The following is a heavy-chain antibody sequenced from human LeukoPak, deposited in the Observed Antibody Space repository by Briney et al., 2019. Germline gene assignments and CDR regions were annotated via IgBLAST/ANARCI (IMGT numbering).Heavy chain of an antibody. V-gene: IGHV3-48*04. Sequence: GGSLRLSCAASGFTFSSFGMNWVRQAPGKGLEWVSYISSSSSTIYYADSVKGRFTISRDNAKNSLYLQMNSLRVEDTALYYCARGAGSGFYFYMDVWGTGTTVTVSS. CDR1: GFTFSSFG. CDR3: ARGAGSGFYFYMDV. D-gene: IGHD3-10*01. J-gene: IGHJ6*03. CDR2: ISSSSSTI.